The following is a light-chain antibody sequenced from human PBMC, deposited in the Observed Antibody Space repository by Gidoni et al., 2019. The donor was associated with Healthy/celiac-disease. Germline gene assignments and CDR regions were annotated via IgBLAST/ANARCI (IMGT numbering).Light chain of an antibody. CDR1: QSVSSSY. CDR2: SAS. CDR3: QQYGSSPGT. J-gene: IGKJ1*01. V-gene: IGKV3-20*01. Sequence: EIEFTQSPGTLPLSPGERAPLSCRASQSVSSSYLAWYQQKPGQAPRLLIYSASSRATGSPDRFSGSGSGTDFTLTISRLEPEDFAVYYCQQYGSSPGTFGQGTKVEIK.